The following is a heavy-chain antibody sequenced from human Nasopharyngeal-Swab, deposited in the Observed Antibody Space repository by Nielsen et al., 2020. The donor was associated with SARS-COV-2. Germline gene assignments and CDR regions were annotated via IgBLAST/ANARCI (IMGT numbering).Heavy chain of an antibody. Sequence: GESLKISCAASGFTIANYAMSWVRQAPGKGLEWVSGISGSGGSTYYADSVKGQFTISKDNSRNTVYLQMNSLRAEDTAVYYCAKVRSWRLDAFDSWGQGTLVTVSS. J-gene: IGHJ4*02. CDR3: AKVRSWRLDAFDS. CDR2: ISGSGGST. V-gene: IGHV3-23*01. D-gene: IGHD6-13*01. CDR1: GFTIANYA.